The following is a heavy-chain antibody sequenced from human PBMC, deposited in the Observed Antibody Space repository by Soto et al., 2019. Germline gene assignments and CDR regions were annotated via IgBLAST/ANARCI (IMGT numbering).Heavy chain of an antibody. CDR1: GFTFSSYE. CDR3: ASKQTSFDY. Sequence: GGSLRLSCAASGFTFSSYEMNWVRQAPGKGLEWVSYISSSGSTIYYADSVKGRFTISRDNAKNSLYLQMNSLRAEDTAVYYCASKQTSFDYWGQGTLVTVSS. J-gene: IGHJ4*02. CDR2: ISSSGSTI. V-gene: IGHV3-48*03.